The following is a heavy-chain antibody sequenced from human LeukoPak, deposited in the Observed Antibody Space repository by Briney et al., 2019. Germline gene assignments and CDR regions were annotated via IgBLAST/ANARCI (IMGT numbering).Heavy chain of an antibody. CDR1: GGSISSYY. D-gene: IGHD2-2*01. J-gene: IGHJ6*03. CDR2: INHSGST. CDR3: ARHIEDIVVVPAAIAGYNYYYMDV. V-gene: IGHV4-34*01. Sequence: SETLSLTCTVSGGSISSYYWSWIRQPPGKGLEWIGEINHSGSTNYNPSLKSRVTISVDTSKNQFSLKLSSVTAADTAVYYCARHIEDIVVVPAAIAGYNYYYMDVWGKGTTVTVSS.